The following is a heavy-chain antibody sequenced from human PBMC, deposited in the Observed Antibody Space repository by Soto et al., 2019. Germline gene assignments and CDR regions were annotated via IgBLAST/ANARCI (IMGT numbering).Heavy chain of an antibody. Sequence: ASVKVSCKASGYTFTSYGISWVRQAPGQGLEWMGWISAYNGNTNYAQKLQGRVTMTTDTSTSTAYVELRSLRYDDTDVYYCERDIGVAAAYDYWGQGILVTVS. CDR3: ERDIGVAAAYDY. CDR1: GYTFTSYG. D-gene: IGHD6-13*01. V-gene: IGHV1-18*01. J-gene: IGHJ4*02. CDR2: ISAYNGNT.